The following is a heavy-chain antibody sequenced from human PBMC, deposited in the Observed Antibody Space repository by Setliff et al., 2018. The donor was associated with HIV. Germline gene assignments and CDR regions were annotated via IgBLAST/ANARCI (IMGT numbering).Heavy chain of an antibody. Sequence: PGGSLRLSCAASGFTFSSYAMGWVRQAPGKGLEWVSTISAGGGDTYYADSVKGRFTISRDKSKNTLSLQMNSLRAEDTAVYYCAKASVTSIQYFDYWGQGTLVTVSS. CDR1: GFTFSSYA. V-gene: IGHV3-23*01. CDR2: ISAGGGDT. D-gene: IGHD2-2*02. J-gene: IGHJ4*02. CDR3: AKASVTSIQYFDY.